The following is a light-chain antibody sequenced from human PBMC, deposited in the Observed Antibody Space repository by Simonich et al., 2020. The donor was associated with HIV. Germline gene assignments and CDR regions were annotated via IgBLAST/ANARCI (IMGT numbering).Light chain of an antibody. CDR3: QSSDTYNHVV. CDR2: EDN. V-gene: IGLV6-57*01. J-gene: IGLJ2*01. CDR1: RGSIASNY. Sequence: NFMLTQPHSVSESPGKTVTISCTRSRGSIASNYVQWYQQRPGSSPTTVIYEDNQRPSGVPDRFSGSLDSSSNSASLTITGLKTEDEADYYCQSSDTYNHVVFGGGTKLTVL.